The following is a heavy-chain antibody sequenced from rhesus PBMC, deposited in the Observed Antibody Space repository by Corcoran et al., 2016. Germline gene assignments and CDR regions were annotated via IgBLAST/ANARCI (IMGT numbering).Heavy chain of an antibody. CDR1: GGSISDSYR. CDR3: AAVDKATGRPDY. V-gene: IGHV4S10*01. J-gene: IGHJ4*01. CDR2: IYGSSKRN. D-gene: IGHD5-12*01. Sequence: QVQLQESGPGVVKPSETLSLTCAFPGGSISDSYRWSWIRQPPGQGLEWIGYIYGSSKRNNHNPSRNSRVTISKDTAKNQVSLKLSSVTAAETVVYYCAAVDKATGRPDYWGQGVLVTVSS.